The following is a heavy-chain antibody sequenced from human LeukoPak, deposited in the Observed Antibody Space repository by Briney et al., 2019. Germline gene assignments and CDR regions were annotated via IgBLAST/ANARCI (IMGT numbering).Heavy chain of an antibody. CDR1: GFTFSNYA. CDR2: ISSGSSSI. V-gene: IGHV3-48*02. Sequence: GGSLRLSCAASGFTFSNYAMSWVRQAPGKGLEWVSYISSGSSSIYYADSVKGRFTISRDNAENSLYLQMNSLRDEDTAVYYCARGRATGRSGGDYWGQGTLVTVSS. CDR3: ARGRATGRSGGDY. J-gene: IGHJ4*02. D-gene: IGHD3-9*01.